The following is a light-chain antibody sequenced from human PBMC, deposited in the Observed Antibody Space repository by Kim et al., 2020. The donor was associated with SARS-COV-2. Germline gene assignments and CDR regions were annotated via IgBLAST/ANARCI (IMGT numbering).Light chain of an antibody. Sequence: KNYLAWYQQKPGQAPKLLIYWASIRESGVSDRFSGSGSETDFTLTISSLQAEDVAVYYCQQYYSTPPSFGQGTKLEI. J-gene: IGKJ2*03. CDR1: KNY. CDR3: QQYYSTPPS. V-gene: IGKV4-1*01. CDR2: WAS.